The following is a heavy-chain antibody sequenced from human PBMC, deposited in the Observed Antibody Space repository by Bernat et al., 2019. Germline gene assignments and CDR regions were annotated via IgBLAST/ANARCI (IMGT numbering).Heavy chain of an antibody. CDR1: GFTFSSYA. D-gene: IGHD3-10*01. V-gene: IGHV3-23*01. Sequence: EVQLLESGGGLVQPGGSLRLSCAASGFTFSSYAMTWVHQAPGKGLEWVSAICDSGGCTYYADSVKGRFTISRDNSKNTLYLQMNSLRAEDTAVYYCAKGIRGTGTNYFDYWGQGTLVTVSS. CDR3: AKGIRGTGTNYFDY. CDR2: ICDSGGCT. J-gene: IGHJ4*02.